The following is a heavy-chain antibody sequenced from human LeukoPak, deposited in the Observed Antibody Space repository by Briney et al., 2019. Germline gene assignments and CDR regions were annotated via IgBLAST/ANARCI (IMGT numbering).Heavy chain of an antibody. CDR2: IKQHGTER. CDR3: ASDGGPFDH. V-gene: IGHV3-7*01. Sequence: GGSLRLSCTASGIMFSGYWMSWVRQAPGKGLEWVANIKQHGTERYYVDSVKGRFTISRDDAKKSVYLQMNSLRAEDAAVYFCASDGGPFDHWGQGILVTVAS. J-gene: IGHJ4*02. CDR1: GIMFSGYW. D-gene: IGHD3-16*01.